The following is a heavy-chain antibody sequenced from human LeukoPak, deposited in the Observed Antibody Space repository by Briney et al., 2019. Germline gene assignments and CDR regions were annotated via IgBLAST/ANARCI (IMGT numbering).Heavy chain of an antibody. V-gene: IGHV3-21*01. J-gene: IGHJ4*02. Sequence: GGSLRLSCAASGFTFSSYSMNWVRQAPGKGLEWVSSISSSSSYIYYADSVKGRFTISRDNAKNSLYLQMNSLRAEDTAVYYCARDFRDDYGDPPPTDYGGQGPLATVS. CDR3: ARDFRDDYGDPPPTDY. D-gene: IGHD4-17*01. CDR1: GFTFSSYS. CDR2: ISSSSSYI.